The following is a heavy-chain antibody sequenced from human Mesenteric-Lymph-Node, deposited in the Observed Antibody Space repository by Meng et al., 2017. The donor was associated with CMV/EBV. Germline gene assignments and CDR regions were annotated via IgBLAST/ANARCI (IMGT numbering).Heavy chain of an antibody. CDR3: ARGIRYYYDSSGTDAFDI. D-gene: IGHD3-22*01. Sequence: ASVKVSCKASAYTFTNYDINWVRQATGQGLEWMGWMNPNSGNTGYAQKFQGRVTIARNTSISTAYMELSSLRSEDSALYYCARGIRYYYDSSGTDAFDIWGQGTMVTVSS. CDR2: MNPNSGNT. J-gene: IGHJ3*02. CDR1: AYTFTNYD. V-gene: IGHV1-8*03.